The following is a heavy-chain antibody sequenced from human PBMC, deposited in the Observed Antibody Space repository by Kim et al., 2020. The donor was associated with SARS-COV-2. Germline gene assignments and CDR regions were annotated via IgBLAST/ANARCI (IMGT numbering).Heavy chain of an antibody. Sequence: NKYYADSVKGRFTISRDNSKNTLYLQMNSLRAEDTAVYYCAGVTTDAVDIWGQGTMVTVSS. V-gene: IGHV3-33*01. CDR2: NK. J-gene: IGHJ3*02. D-gene: IGHD4-17*01. CDR3: AGVTTDAVDI.